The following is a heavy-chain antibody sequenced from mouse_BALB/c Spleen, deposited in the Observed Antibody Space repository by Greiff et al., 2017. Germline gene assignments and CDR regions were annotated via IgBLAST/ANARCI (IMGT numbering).Heavy chain of an antibody. CDR2: ISDGGSYT. D-gene: IGHD2-14*01. CDR1: GFTFSDYY. V-gene: IGHV5-4*02. Sequence: EVKLVESGGGLVKPGGSLKLSCAASGFTFSDYYMYWVRQTPEKRLEWVATISDGGSYTYYPDSVKGRFTISRDNAKNNLFLQMSSLKSEDTAMYYCARDYYRYAWFAYWGQGTLVTVSA. CDR3: ARDYYRYAWFAY. J-gene: IGHJ3*01.